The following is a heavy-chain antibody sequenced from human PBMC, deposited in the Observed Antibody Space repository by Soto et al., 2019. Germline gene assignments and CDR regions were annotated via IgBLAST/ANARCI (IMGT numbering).Heavy chain of an antibody. J-gene: IGHJ4*02. CDR1: DFSFTSHG. V-gene: IGHV1-18*04. CDR2: ISLYNGNT. CDR3: ARDHKYYYGSGSGHGY. D-gene: IGHD3-10*01. Sequence: ASVKVSCKAYDFSFTSHGISWVRQAPGQGLGWMGWISLYNGNTNYAQKLQGRVTMTTDTSTSTAYMELRSLRSDDTAVYYCARDHKYYYGSGSGHGYWGQGTLVTVSS.